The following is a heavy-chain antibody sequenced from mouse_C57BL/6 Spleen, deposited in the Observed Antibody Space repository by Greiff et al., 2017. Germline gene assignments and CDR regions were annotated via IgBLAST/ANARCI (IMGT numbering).Heavy chain of an antibody. D-gene: IGHD2-4*01. V-gene: IGHV5-17*01. CDR3: ARGYYDYEGYFDY. CDR1: GFTFSDYG. CDR2: ISSGSSTI. J-gene: IGHJ2*01. Sequence: EVKLMESGGGLVKPGGSLKLSCAASGFTFSDYGMHWVRQAPEKGLEWVAYISSGSSTIYYADTVKGRFTISRDNAKNTLFLQMTSLRSEDTAMYYCARGYYDYEGYFDYWGQGTTLTVSS.